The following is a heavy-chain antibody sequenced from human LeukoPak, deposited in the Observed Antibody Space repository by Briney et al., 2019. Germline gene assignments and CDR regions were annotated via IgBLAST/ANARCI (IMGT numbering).Heavy chain of an antibody. D-gene: IGHD3-22*01. Sequence: ASVKVSCKASGYTFTDYTMHWLRQAPGQRLDWMGWINGGSGNTKYSPEFQGRVTITRDTPASTAYMELSSLRSGDTAVYYCANPRYDSSGYYYVDWGQGTLVTVSS. J-gene: IGHJ4*02. CDR2: INGGSGNT. CDR3: ANPRYDSSGYYYVD. CDR1: GYTFTDYT. V-gene: IGHV1-3*01.